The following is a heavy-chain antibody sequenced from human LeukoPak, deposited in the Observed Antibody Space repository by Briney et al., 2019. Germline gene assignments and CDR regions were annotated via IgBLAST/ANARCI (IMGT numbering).Heavy chain of an antibody. CDR2: INQIGNT. D-gene: IGHD3-16*01. CDR3: ARIRRPLRGYFDH. J-gene: IGHJ4*02. CDR1: GGSFSGYY. V-gene: IGHV4-34*01. Sequence: SETLSLTCYLYGGSFSGYYWSWIRQSPGKGLEWIGEINQIGNTNYIPSLKSRLTISIDTSNNQFSLNLTSVTAADTGVYYCARIRRPLRGYFDHWGQGTLVT.